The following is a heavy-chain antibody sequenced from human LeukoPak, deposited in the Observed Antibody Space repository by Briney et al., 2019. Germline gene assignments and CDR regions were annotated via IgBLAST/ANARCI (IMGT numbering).Heavy chain of an antibody. CDR1: GYSISSGYY. CDR3: ARARDGYGDY. Sequence: SETLSLTCTVSGYSISSGYYWGWIRQPPGKGLEWIGSIYHSGSTYYNPSLKSRVTISVDTSKNQFSLKLSSVTAADTAVYYCARARDGYGDYWGQGTLVTVSS. D-gene: IGHD5-24*01. V-gene: IGHV4-38-2*02. CDR2: IYHSGST. J-gene: IGHJ4*02.